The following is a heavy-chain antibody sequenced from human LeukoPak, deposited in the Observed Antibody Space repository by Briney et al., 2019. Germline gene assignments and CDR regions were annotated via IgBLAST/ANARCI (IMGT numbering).Heavy chain of an antibody. CDR1: GFTFSSYG. D-gene: IGHD3-10*01. Sequence: GGSLRLSCAASGFTFSSYGMHWVRQAPGKGLEWVAFIRYDGSNKYYADSVKGRFTISRDNAKNSLYLQMNSLRAEDTAVYYCARDKTTLWFGDQLHDNWFDPWGQGTLVTVSS. CDR2: IRYDGSNK. V-gene: IGHV3-30*02. J-gene: IGHJ5*02. CDR3: ARDKTTLWFGDQLHDNWFDP.